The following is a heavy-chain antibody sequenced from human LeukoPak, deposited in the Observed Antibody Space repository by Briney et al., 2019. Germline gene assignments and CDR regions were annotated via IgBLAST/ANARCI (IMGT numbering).Heavy chain of an antibody. CDR3: VRDLMTTPTWDFDY. J-gene: IGHJ4*02. V-gene: IGHV1-2*02. D-gene: IGHD3-16*01. Sequence: ASVKVSCKVSGYTFTGYYMHWVRQAPGQGLECMVWINPNSGTTNYAQKFQGRVTVTGDTSISTAYMELSSLESDDTAVYYCVRDLMTTPTWDFDYWGQGTLVTVAS. CDR1: GYTFTGYY. CDR2: INPNSGTT.